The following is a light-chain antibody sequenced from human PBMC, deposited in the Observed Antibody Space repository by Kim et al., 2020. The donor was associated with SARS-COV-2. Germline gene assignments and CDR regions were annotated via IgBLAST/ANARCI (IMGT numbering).Light chain of an antibody. Sequence: ALGQTVRITCQGARLRSYYATGYQQKPGQAPILVIYGKNNRPSGIPDRFSGSSSGNTASLTITGTQAGDEADYYCNSRDSNDNVVFGGGTQLTVL. CDR2: GKN. V-gene: IGLV3-19*01. CDR3: NSRDSNDNVV. CDR1: RLRSYY. J-gene: IGLJ2*01.